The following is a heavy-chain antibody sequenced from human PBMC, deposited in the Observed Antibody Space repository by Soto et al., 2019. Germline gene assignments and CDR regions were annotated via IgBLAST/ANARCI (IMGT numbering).Heavy chain of an antibody. J-gene: IGHJ4*02. D-gene: IGHD3-22*01. CDR2: ISGSGGST. V-gene: IGHV3-23*01. Sequence: PGGSLRLSCAASGFTFSSYAMSWVRQAPGKGLEWVSAISGSGGSTYYADSVKGRFTISRDNSKNTLYLQMNSLRAEDTAVYYCAKDATMIRSQSYFEYCGQGTLVTSPQ. CDR3: AKDATMIRSQSYFEY. CDR1: GFTFSSYA.